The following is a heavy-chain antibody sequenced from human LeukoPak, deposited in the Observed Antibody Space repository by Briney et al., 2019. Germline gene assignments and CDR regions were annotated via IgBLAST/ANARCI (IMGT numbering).Heavy chain of an antibody. CDR3: ARDPIAVAGTGFDY. J-gene: IGHJ4*02. V-gene: IGHV4-59*12. D-gene: IGHD6-19*01. CDR2: IYYSGST. CDR1: GGSISSYY. Sequence: PSETLSLTCTVSGGSISSYYWSWIRQPPGKGLEWIGYIYYSGSTNYNPSLKSRVTISVDTSKNQFSLKLSSVTAADTAVYYCARDPIAVAGTGFDYWGQGTLVTVSS.